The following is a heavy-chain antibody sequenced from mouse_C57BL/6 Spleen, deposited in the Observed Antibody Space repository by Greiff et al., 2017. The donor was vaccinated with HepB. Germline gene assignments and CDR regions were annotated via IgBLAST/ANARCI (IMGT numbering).Heavy chain of an antibody. CDR1: GYAFTNYL. CDR3: ARWDYDYVMGAMDY. Sequence: VQLQQSGAELVRPGTSVKVSCKASGYAFTNYLIEWVKQRPGQGLEWIGVINPGSGGTNYNEKFKGKATLTADKSSSTAYMQLSSLTSEDSAVYFCARWDYDYVMGAMDYWGQGTSVTVSS. V-gene: IGHV1-54*01. J-gene: IGHJ4*01. CDR2: INPGSGGT. D-gene: IGHD2-4*01.